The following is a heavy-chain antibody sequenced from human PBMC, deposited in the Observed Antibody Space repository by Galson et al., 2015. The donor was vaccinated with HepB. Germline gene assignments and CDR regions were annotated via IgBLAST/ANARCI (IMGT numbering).Heavy chain of an antibody. CDR2: ISTYNENA. D-gene: IGHD3-9*01. V-gene: IGHV1-18*04. Sequence: SVKVSCKASGYTFTNYGITWVRQAPGQGLEWMGWISTYNENADYAQKFQGRVTMATDTSTSTAYMELRSLRSDDTAVYYCAREEVVGDIPTAYYLLLDSWGQGTLVTVSS. CDR3: AREEVVGDIPTAYYLLLDS. CDR1: GYTFTNYG. J-gene: IGHJ4*02.